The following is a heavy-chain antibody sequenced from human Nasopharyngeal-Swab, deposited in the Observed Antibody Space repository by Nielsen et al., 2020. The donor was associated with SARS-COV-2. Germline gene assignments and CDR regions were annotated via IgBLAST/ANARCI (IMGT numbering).Heavy chain of an antibody. D-gene: IGHD5/OR15-5a*01. CDR1: GGTFSSYA. V-gene: IGHV1-69*06. CDR2: IIPIFGTA. CDR3: ARDRSTITDAFDI. Sequence: SVKVSCKASGGTFSSYAINWVRQAPGQGLEWMGGIIPIFGTANYAQKFQGRVTITADKSTSTAYMELSSLRSEDTAVYYCARDRSTITDAFDIWGQGTMVTVSS. J-gene: IGHJ3*02.